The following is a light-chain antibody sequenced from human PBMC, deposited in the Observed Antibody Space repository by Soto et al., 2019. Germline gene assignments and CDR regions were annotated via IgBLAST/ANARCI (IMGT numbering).Light chain of an antibody. CDR2: STS. V-gene: IGKV3-20*01. Sequence: EIVLTQSPGTLSLSPGERGTLSCRASQRVGSSNLAWYQQKPGQAPRLLIYSTSSRATGIPDRFSGSGSGTDFTLTISRLEPEDFAVYYCQQYGNSPWTFGQGTKVDIK. CDR3: QQYGNSPWT. J-gene: IGKJ1*01. CDR1: QRVGSSN.